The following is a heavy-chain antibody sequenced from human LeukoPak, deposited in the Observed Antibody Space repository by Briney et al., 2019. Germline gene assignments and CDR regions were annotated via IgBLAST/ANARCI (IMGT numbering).Heavy chain of an antibody. CDR2: INSDGSST. Sequence: GGSLRLSCAASGFTFSSYWMHWVRQAPGKGLVWVSRINSDGSSTSYADSVKGRFTISRDNSKNTLYLQMNSLRAEDTAVYYCARDGGNSHYFDYWGQGTLVTVSS. CDR3: ARDGGNSHYFDY. J-gene: IGHJ4*02. D-gene: IGHD4-23*01. V-gene: IGHV3-74*01. CDR1: GFTFSSYW.